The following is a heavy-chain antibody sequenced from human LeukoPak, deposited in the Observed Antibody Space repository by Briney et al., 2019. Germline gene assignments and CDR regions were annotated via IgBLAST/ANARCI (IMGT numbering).Heavy chain of an antibody. CDR3: ATTAKYYYDSSGYYLFDY. Sequence: SVKVSCKASGGTFSSYAISWVRQAPGQGLEWMGRIIPILGIANYAQKFQGRVTITADKSTSTVYMELSSLRSEDTAVYYCATTAKYYYDSSGYYLFDYWGQGTLVTVSS. V-gene: IGHV1-69*04. CDR2: IIPILGIA. CDR1: GGTFSSYA. D-gene: IGHD3-22*01. J-gene: IGHJ4*02.